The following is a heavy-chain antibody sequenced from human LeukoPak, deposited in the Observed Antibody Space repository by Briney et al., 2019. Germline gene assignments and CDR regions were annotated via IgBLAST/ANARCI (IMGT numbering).Heavy chain of an antibody. CDR3: ASYYDSRRGAFDI. V-gene: IGHV4-30-2*01. J-gene: IGHJ3*02. Sequence: PSETLSLTCTVSGYSISSGYSWSWIRQPPGKGLEWIGYIYHSGSTYYNPSLKSRVTISVDRSKNQFSLKLSSVTAADTAVYYCASYYDSRRGAFDIWGQGTMVTVSS. CDR2: IYHSGST. CDR1: GYSISSGYS. D-gene: IGHD3-22*01.